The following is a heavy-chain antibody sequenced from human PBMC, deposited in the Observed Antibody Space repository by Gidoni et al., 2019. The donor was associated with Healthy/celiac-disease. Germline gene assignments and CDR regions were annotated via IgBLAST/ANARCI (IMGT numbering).Heavy chain of an antibody. CDR3: ARDGGGRYFDWLSPDY. V-gene: IGHV3-21*01. J-gene: IGHJ4*02. CDR1: GFTFSSYS. D-gene: IGHD3-9*01. Sequence: EVQLVESGGGLVKPGGSLRLSCAASGFTFSSYSMNWVRQAPGKGLEWVSSISSSSSYIYYADSVKGRFTISRDNAKNSLYLQMNSLRAEDTAVYYCARDGGGRYFDWLSPDYWGQGTLVTVSS. CDR2: ISSSSSYI.